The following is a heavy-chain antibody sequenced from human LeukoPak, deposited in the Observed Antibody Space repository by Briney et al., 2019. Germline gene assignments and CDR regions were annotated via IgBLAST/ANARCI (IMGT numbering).Heavy chain of an antibody. CDR3: ARVRWPYGFDP. D-gene: IGHD2-15*01. CDR1: GFTFSSYS. Sequence: PGGSLRLSCAASGFTFSSYSMNWVRQAPGKGLDWVSYINSGSSTIYYADSVKGRFTISGDNAKNSLYLQMNSLRAEDTAVYYCARVRWPYGFDPWGQGTLVTVSS. CDR2: INSGSSTI. V-gene: IGHV3-48*01. J-gene: IGHJ5*02.